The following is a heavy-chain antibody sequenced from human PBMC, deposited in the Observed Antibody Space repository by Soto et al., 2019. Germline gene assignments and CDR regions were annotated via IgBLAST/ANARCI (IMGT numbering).Heavy chain of an antibody. CDR1: GFTFSSYW. D-gene: IGHD3-10*01. CDR3: ARDTYGSGSYYTHRFDY. V-gene: IGHV3-74*01. J-gene: IGHJ4*02. CDR2: INSDGSST. Sequence: PGGSLRLSCAASGFTFSSYWMHWVRQAPGKGLVWVSRINSDGSSTSYADSVKGRFTISRDNAKNTLYLQMNSLRAEDTAVYYCARDTYGSGSYYTHRFDYWGQGTLVTVSS.